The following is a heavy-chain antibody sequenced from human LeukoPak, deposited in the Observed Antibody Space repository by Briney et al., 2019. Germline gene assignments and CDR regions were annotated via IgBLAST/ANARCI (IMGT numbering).Heavy chain of an antibody. Sequence: ASVKVSCKASGGIFSTSAISWVRQAPGHGLEWMGGISPISETPSYALRFQGRVTITRDESTATAYMELTSLRSDDTAVYYCASGYYYGSSSYYHTGYLDHWAQGTLVTVSS. CDR2: ISPISETP. V-gene: IGHV1-69*05. CDR1: GGIFSTSA. D-gene: IGHD3-10*01. J-gene: IGHJ4*02. CDR3: ASGYYYGSSSYYHTGYLDH.